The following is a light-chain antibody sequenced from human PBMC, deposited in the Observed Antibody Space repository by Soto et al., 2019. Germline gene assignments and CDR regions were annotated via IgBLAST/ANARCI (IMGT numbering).Light chain of an antibody. CDR2: DTT. J-gene: IGLJ1*01. CDR3: LLSYNGPYG. CDR1: TGAVTNGHY. V-gene: IGLV7-46*01. Sequence: QAVVTQEPSLTVSPGGTVTLTCGSSTGAVTNGHYPYWFQQKPCQAPRTLIYDTTNRHSWTPARFSGSLLGGKAALTLSGAQPEDEAEYYCLLSYNGPYGFGTGTKVTVL.